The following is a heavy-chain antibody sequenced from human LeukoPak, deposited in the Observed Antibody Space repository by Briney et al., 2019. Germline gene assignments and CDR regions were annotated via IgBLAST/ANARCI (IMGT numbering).Heavy chain of an antibody. D-gene: IGHD4-17*01. CDR1: GYTFTGYY. V-gene: IGHV1-2*04. Sequence: ASVKVSCKASGYTFTGYYMHWVRQAPGQGLEWMGWINPNSGGTNYAQKFQGWVTMTRDTSNSTAYMELSRLRSDDTAVYYCARGRYGDYVGVAFDIWGQGTMVTVSS. CDR2: INPNSGGT. J-gene: IGHJ3*02. CDR3: ARGRYGDYVGVAFDI.